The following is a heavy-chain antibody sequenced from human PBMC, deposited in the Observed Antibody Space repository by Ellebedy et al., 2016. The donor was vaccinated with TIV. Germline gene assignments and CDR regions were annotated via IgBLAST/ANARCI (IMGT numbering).Heavy chain of an antibody. V-gene: IGHV3-23*01. CDR1: GFTFSSYA. CDR3: AKVEAYYDFWSGYYEYYYYYYMDV. D-gene: IGHD3-3*01. Sequence: GESLKISXAASGFTFSSYAMSWVRQAPGKGLEWVSAISGSGGSTYYADSVKGRFTISRDNSKNTLYLQMNSLRAEDTAVYYCAKVEAYYDFWSGYYEYYYYYYMDVWGKGTTVTVSS. J-gene: IGHJ6*03. CDR2: ISGSGGST.